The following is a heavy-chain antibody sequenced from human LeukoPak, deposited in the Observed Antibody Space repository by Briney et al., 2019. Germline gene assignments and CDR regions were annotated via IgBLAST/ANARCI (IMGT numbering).Heavy chain of an antibody. CDR1: GFIFGDYA. CDR3: ARRSPYYYMDV. J-gene: IGHJ6*03. D-gene: IGHD3-10*01. V-gene: IGHV3-23*01. Sequence: GGPLRLSCAASGFIFGDYAMNWVRQAPGKGLEWVAGITGAGGITYYADSVKGRFTISRQNSKNTLSLQMNSLRAEDTALYYCARRSPYYYMDVWGKGTTATVSS. CDR2: ITGAGGIT.